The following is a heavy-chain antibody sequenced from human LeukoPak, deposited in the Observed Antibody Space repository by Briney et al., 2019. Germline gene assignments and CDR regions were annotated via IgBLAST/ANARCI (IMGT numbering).Heavy chain of an antibody. CDR2: IYHSGST. D-gene: IGHD6-13*01. Sequence: SQTLSLTCAVSGGSISSGGYSWSWIRQPPGKGLEWIGYIYHSGSTYYNPSLKSRVTISVDRSKNQFSLKLSSVTAADTAVYYCARVVAAAGRHYYGMDVWGQGTTVTVSS. J-gene: IGHJ6*02. V-gene: IGHV4-30-2*01. CDR1: GGSISSGGYS. CDR3: ARVVAAAGRHYYGMDV.